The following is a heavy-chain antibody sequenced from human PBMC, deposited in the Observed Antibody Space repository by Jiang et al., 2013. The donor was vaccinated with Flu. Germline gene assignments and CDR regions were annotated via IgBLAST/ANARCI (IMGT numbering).Heavy chain of an antibody. CDR2: INHSGST. CDR3: ATQTLLYGDYGDGRERDY. CDR1: GGSFSGYY. D-gene: IGHD4-17*01. Sequence: LLKPSETLSLTCAVYGGSFSGYYWSWIRQPPGKGLEWIGEINHSGSTNYNPSLKSRVTISVDTSKNQFSLKLSSVTAADTAVYYCATQTLLYGDYGDGRERDYWGQGTLVTVSS. J-gene: IGHJ4*02. V-gene: IGHV4-34*01.